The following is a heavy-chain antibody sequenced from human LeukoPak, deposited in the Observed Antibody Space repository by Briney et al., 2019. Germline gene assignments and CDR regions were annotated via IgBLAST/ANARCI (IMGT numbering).Heavy chain of an antibody. J-gene: IGHJ4*02. V-gene: IGHV4-30-2*01. CDR2: IYHSGST. CDR3: ASGGYSQQWPY. CDR1: GGSISSGGYS. D-gene: IGHD6-19*01. Sequence: SQTLSLTCAVSGGSISSGGYSWSWIRQPPGKGLEWIGYIYHSGSTYYNPSLKGRVTISVDRSKNRFSLKLSSVTAADTAVYYCASGGYSQQWPYWGQGTLVTVSS.